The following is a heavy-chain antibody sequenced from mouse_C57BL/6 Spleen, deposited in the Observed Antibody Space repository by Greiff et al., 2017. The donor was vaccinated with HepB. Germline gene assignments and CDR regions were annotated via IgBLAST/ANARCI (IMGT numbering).Heavy chain of an antibody. J-gene: IGHJ2*01. CDR1: GYTFTSYW. D-gene: IGHD1-1*01. Sequence: QVQLKESGAELVKPGASVKMSCKASGYTFTSYWITWVKQRPGQGLEWIGDIYPGSGSTNYNEKFKSKATLTVDTSSSPAYMQLSSLTSEDSAVYDCAKGDYGRYFDYWGQGTTLTVSS. CDR2: IYPGSGST. V-gene: IGHV1-55*01. CDR3: AKGDYGRYFDY.